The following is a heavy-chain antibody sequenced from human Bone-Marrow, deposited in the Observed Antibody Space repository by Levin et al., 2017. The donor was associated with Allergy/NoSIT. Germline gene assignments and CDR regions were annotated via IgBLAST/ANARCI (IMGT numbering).Heavy chain of an antibody. D-gene: IGHD2-2*01. Sequence: PGGSLRLSCAASGFRFDDYAMQWVRQAPGKGLEWVSHISWNSGDKIYADSVKGRFSISRDNAKNSLYLEMNSLRPEDTALYYCVKGGAPYCSSTSCHFDYWGLGTLVTVSS. V-gene: IGHV3-9*01. CDR3: VKGGAPYCSSTSCHFDY. J-gene: IGHJ4*02. CDR2: ISWNSGDK. CDR1: GFRFDDYA.